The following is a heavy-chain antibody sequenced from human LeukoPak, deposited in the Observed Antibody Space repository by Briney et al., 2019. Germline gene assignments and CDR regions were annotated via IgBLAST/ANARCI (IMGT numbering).Heavy chain of an antibody. CDR3: ARDFGAGCSGGSCYSHMDV. Sequence: PSETLSLTCTVSGGSISSYYWSWIRQPPGKGLEWIGYIYYSGSTNYNPSLKSRVTISVDTSKNQFSLKLSSVAAADTAVYYCARDFGAGCSGGSCYSHMDVWGKGTTVTISS. CDR1: GGSISSYY. J-gene: IGHJ6*03. V-gene: IGHV4-59*01. CDR2: IYYSGST. D-gene: IGHD2-15*01.